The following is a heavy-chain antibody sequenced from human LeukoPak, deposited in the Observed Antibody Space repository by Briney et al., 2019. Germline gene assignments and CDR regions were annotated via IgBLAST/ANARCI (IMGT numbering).Heavy chain of an antibody. CDR2: IYHTGGT. CDR1: GGSISSTTYY. J-gene: IGHJ4*02. V-gene: IGHV4-39*01. CDR3: ARIYEYGAYRDLYYFDY. Sequence: SETLSLTCTVSGGSISSTTYYWGWIRQPPGRGLEWIGSIYHTGGTYDNPSLKSRVTISEDTSKNQFSLKLSSVTAADTAVYYCARIYEYGAYRDLYYFDYWGQGTLVTVSS. D-gene: IGHD4-17*01.